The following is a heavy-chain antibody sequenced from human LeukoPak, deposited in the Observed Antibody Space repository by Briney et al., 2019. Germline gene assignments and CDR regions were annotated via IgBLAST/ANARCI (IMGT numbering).Heavy chain of an antibody. J-gene: IGHJ5*02. CDR2: INHSGST. Sequence: SETLSLTCAVYGGSFSGYYWSWIRQPPGKGLEWIGEINHSGSTNYNPSLKSRVTISVDTSKNQFSLKLSSVTAADTAVYYCARGKFRADVHHNWFDPWGQGTMVTVSS. CDR3: ARGKFRADVHHNWFDP. CDR1: GGSFSGYY. V-gene: IGHV4-34*01. D-gene: IGHD5-24*01.